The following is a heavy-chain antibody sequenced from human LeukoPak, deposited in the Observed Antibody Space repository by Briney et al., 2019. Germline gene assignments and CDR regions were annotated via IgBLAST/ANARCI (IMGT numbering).Heavy chain of an antibody. CDR1: GGTFSSYS. Sequence: SVKVSCKASGGTFSSYSFSWVRQATGQGLEWLGGIIVIFGTPNYPQKFHGRVTITADASTSTVYMELSSLRSEDTAMYYCARDVDSSMVTTWFDSWGQGTLVTVSS. V-gene: IGHV1-69*13. D-gene: IGHD5-18*01. J-gene: IGHJ5*01. CDR2: IIVIFGTP. CDR3: ARDVDSSMVTTWFDS.